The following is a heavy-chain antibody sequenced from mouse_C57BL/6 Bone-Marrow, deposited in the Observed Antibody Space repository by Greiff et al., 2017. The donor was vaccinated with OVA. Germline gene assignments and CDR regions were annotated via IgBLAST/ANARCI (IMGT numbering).Heavy chain of an antibody. D-gene: IGHD2-2*01. J-gene: IGHJ1*03. CDR1: GFTFSDYY. V-gene: IGHV5-16*01. CDR2: INYDGSST. Sequence: EVMLVESEGGLVQPGSSMKLSCTASGFTFSDYYMAWVRQVPEKGLEWVANINYDGSSTYYLDSLKSRFIISRDNAKNILSLQMSSLKSEDTATYDCARYLGGYGWYFDVWGTGTTVTVSS. CDR3: ARYLGGYGWYFDV.